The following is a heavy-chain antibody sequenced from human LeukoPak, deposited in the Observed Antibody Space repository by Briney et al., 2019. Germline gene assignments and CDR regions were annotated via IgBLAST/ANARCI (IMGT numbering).Heavy chain of an antibody. V-gene: IGHV4-39*01. Sequence: SETLSLTCTVSGGSISSSSYYWGWIRQPPGTGLEWIGSIHYSGSTYYNPSLKSRVTISVDTSKNQFSLKLSSVTAADTAVYYCARRGRADYVWGSYRSYYFDYWGQGTLVTVSS. CDR1: GGSISSSSYY. D-gene: IGHD3-16*02. CDR3: ARRGRADYVWGSYRSYYFDY. J-gene: IGHJ4*02. CDR2: IHYSGST.